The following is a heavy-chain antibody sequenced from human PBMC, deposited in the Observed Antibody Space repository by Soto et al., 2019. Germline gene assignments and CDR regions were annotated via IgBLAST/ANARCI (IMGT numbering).Heavy chain of an antibody. CDR1: GFTFCNYW. CDR3: ARHGDYVSMDV. J-gene: IGHJ6*03. CDR2: IKQGGSEK. D-gene: IGHD4-17*01. V-gene: IGHV3-7*01. Sequence: PGGSMRLSCAASGFTFCNYWMSWVRQAPGKGLEWVASIKQGGSEKYSVDSVKGRFTISRDNAKNSLYLQINSLRAEDTAVYYCARHGDYVSMDVWGKGTTVTVSS.